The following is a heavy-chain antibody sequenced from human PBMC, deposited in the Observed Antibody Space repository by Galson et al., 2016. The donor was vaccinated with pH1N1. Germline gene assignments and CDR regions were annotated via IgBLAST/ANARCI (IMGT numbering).Heavy chain of an antibody. CDR1: GGTFRSNA. CDR3: ATHSGYHIRDNPDY. Sequence: QSGAEVKKPGASVKVSCKASGGTFRSNAISWVRQAPGQGLEWMGGIIAIFRTANYARKFQDRVTITADEFMTSAYMDLSSLTSEDTAVYYCATHSGYHIRDNPDYWGQGTLVTVSS. CDR2: IIAIFRTA. V-gene: IGHV1-69*13. J-gene: IGHJ4*02. D-gene: IGHD3-3*01.